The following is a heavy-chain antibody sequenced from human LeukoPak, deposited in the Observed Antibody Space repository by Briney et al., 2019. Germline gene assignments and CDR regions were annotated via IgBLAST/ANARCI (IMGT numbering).Heavy chain of an antibody. D-gene: IGHD6-19*01. CDR2: IIPLFGTA. J-gene: IGHJ4*02. CDR3: ARAGYGLVDFDY. CDR1: GGTFSSYS. V-gene: IGHV1-69*13. Sequence: SVKVSCKLSGGTFSSYSFSWVRQAPGQGLEWMGAIIPLFGTADYAQQFQGRVTITADESTKTTYMELSSLRSEDTAVYYCARAGYGLVDFDYWGQGTLVTVSS.